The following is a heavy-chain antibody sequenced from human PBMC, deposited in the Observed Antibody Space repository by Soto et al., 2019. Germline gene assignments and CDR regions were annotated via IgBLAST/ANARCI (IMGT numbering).Heavy chain of an antibody. V-gene: IGHV4-59*01. CDR2: TYHRGST. Sequence: SETLSLTCSVSGVSISSYFWRWIRQAPGGGLEWIGYTYHRGSTNYSPSLKSRVAISLDTSENQFSLKVNSVTAADTAVYYCARIGGYHGPLDYWGQGTPFTVSS. CDR3: ARIGGYHGPLDY. J-gene: IGHJ4*02. CDR1: GVSISSYF. D-gene: IGHD6-25*01.